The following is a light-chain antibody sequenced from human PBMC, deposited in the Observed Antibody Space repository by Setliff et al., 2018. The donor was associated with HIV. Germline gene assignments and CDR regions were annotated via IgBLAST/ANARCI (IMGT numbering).Light chain of an antibody. Sequence: QSALAQPASVSGSPGQSITISCTGTSNDVGRYDLVSWYQQYPARAPKLIIYQATRRPSGVSNRFSGSKSDNVASLTISGLQAEDEADYYCCSNTGSNTFVFGTGTKV. CDR3: CSNTGSNTFV. CDR1: SNDVGRYDL. J-gene: IGLJ1*01. CDR2: QAT. V-gene: IGLV2-23*01.